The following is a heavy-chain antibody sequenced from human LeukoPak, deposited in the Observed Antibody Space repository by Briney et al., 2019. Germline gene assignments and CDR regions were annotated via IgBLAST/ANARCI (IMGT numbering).Heavy chain of an antibody. CDR2: IYYSGST. Sequence: KPSETLSLTCSVSGGSISSYYWSWIRQPPGKGLEWIGYIYYSGSTNYNPSLKSRVTISVDTSKNQFSLKLSSVTAADTAVYYCARGGGYCSGGSCYHFDYWGQGTLVTVSS. D-gene: IGHD2-15*01. V-gene: IGHV4-59*01. CDR3: ARGGGYCSGGSCYHFDY. J-gene: IGHJ4*02. CDR1: GGSISSYY.